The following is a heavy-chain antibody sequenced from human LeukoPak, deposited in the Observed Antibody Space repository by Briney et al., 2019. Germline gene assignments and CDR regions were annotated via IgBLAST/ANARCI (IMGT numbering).Heavy chain of an antibody. CDR3: ARRDIVVMTAFDY. V-gene: IGHV4-38-2*02. Sequence: SETLSLACTVSGYSIGSGYYWGWIRQPPGKGLEWIGEIYHSGSTNYNPSLKSRVTISVDKSKNQFSLKLSSVTAADTAVYYCARRDIVVMTAFDYWGQGTLVAVSS. CDR2: IYHSGST. CDR1: GYSIGSGYY. J-gene: IGHJ4*02. D-gene: IGHD2-21*02.